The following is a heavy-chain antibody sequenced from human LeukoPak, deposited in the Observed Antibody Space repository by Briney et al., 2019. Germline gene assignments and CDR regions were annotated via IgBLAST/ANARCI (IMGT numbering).Heavy chain of an antibody. J-gene: IGHJ6*04. CDR2: ISGSGGST. Sequence: GGSLRLSCATSGFTFNCYAMTWVRQAPGKGLEWVSIISGSGGSTYYADSVKGWFTISRDNSKNALYLQMNSLRAEDTAVYYCAKGAISDVWGKGTTVTVST. CDR3: AKGAISDV. V-gene: IGHV3-23*01. CDR1: GFTFNCYA. D-gene: IGHD3-3*01.